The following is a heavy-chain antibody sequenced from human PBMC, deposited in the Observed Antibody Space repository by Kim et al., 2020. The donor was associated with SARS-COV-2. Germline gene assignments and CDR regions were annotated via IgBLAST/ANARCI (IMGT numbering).Heavy chain of an antibody. J-gene: IGHJ4*02. D-gene: IGHD5-18*01. CDR3: ARVGDTAMGPGFVD. CDR2: IYYSGST. Sequence: SETLSLTCTVSGGSISSYYWSWIRQPPGKGLEWIGYIYYSGSTNYNPSLKSRVTISVDTSKNQFSLKLSSVTAADTAVYYCARVGDTAMGPGFVDWGQGTLVTVSS. V-gene: IGHV4-59*13. CDR1: GGSISSYY.